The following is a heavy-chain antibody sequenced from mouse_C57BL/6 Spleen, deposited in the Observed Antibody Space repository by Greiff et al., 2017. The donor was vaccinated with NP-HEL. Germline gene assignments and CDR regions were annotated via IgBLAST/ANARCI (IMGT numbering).Heavy chain of an antibody. CDR1: GFNIKDDY. V-gene: IGHV14-4*01. J-gene: IGHJ2*01. CDR3: TTRGYDLDY. Sequence: VQLKESGAELVRPGASVKLSCTASGFNIKDDYMHWVKQRPEQGLEWIGWIDPENGDTEYASKFQGKATITADTSSNTAYLQLSSLTSEDTAVYYCTTRGYDLDYWGQGTTLTVSS. CDR2: IDPENGDT. D-gene: IGHD2-3*01.